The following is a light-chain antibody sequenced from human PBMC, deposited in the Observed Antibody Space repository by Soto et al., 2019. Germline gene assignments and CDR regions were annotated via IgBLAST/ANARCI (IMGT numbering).Light chain of an antibody. Sequence: EIVLTQSPATLSLSPGERATLSCRASQSVTSSLVWYQQKPGQAPRLLIYDASYRATGTSARFTGSGSGTDFTLTISNLEPEDFAVYFCQQRRIWLTFGGGTKVEIK. J-gene: IGKJ4*01. CDR3: QQRRIWLT. CDR2: DAS. CDR1: QSVTSS. V-gene: IGKV3-11*01.